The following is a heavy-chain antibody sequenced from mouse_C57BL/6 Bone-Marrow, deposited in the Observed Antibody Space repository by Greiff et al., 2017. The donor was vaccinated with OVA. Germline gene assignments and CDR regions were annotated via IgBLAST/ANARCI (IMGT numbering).Heavy chain of an antibody. CDR1: GYTFTSYG. Sequence: QVQLQQSGAELARPGASVKLSCKASGYTFTSYGISWVKQRTGQGLEWIGEIYPRSGNTYYNEKFKGKATLTADKSSSTAYMELRSLTSEDSAVYFCAREGFITTVVEAYWGQGTLVTVSA. J-gene: IGHJ3*01. CDR3: AREGFITTVVEAY. V-gene: IGHV1-81*01. CDR2: IYPRSGNT. D-gene: IGHD1-1*01.